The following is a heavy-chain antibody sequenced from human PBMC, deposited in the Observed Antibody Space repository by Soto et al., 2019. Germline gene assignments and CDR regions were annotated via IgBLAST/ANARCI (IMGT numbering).Heavy chain of an antibody. D-gene: IGHD3-22*01. CDR2: ISSSGSTI. J-gene: IGHJ5*02. CDR1: GFTFSDYY. Sequence: PGGSLRLSCAASGFTFSDYYMSWIRQAPGKGLEWVSYISSSGSTIYYADSVKGRFTISRDNAKNSLYLQMNSLRAEDTAVYYCARGPPITMIVVVIPWFDPWGQGTLVTVSS. CDR3: ARGPPITMIVVVIPWFDP. V-gene: IGHV3-11*01.